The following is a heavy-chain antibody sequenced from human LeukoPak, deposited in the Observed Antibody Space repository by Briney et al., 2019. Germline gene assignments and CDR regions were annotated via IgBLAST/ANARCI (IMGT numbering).Heavy chain of an antibody. CDR1: GFTFSSYG. CDR3: AKDGYGSGSYFL. Sequence: GGSLRRSCAASGFTFSSYGMHWVRQAPGKGLEWVAVISYDGSNKYYADSVKGRFTISRDNSKNTLYLQMNSLRAEDTAVYYCAKDGYGSGSYFLWGQGTLVTVSS. J-gene: IGHJ4*02. D-gene: IGHD3-10*01. CDR2: ISYDGSNK. V-gene: IGHV3-30*18.